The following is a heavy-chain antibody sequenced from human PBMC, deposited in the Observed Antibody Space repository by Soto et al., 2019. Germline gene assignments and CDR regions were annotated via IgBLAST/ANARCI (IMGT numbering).Heavy chain of an antibody. J-gene: IGHJ5*02. V-gene: IGHV1-8*01. CDR1: GYTFTSYD. CDR3: ARERRSRAASWFDP. D-gene: IGHD6-6*01. Sequence: QVQLVQSGAEVKKPGASVKVSCKASGYTFTSYDINWVRQATGQGLEWMGWMNPNSGNTFYAQKFQGRVTMTRNTSISTAYMELSSLRSEDTAVYYCARERRSRAASWFDPWGQGTLVTVSS. CDR2: MNPNSGNT.